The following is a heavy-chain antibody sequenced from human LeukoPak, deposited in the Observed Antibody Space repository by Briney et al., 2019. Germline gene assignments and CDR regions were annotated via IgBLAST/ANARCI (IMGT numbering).Heavy chain of an antibody. CDR3: ARETAVKYYYDSSGYGI. CDR2: ISSSSSTI. CDR1: GFTFSSYS. J-gene: IGHJ4*02. D-gene: IGHD3-22*01. V-gene: IGHV3-48*01. Sequence: GGSLRLSCAASGFTFSSYSMNWVRQAPGKGLEWVSYISSSSSTIYYADSVKGRFTISRDNAKNSLYLQMNSLRAEDTAVYYCARETAVKYYYDSSGYGIWGQGTLVTVSS.